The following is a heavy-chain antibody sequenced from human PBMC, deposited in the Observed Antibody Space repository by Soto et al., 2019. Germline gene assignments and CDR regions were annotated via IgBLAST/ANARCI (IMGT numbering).Heavy chain of an antibody. J-gene: IGHJ4*02. CDR2: ISYDGSNK. Sequence: QVQLVESGGGVVQPGRSLRLSCAASGFTFSSYAMHWVRQAPGKWLEWVAVISYDGSNKYYADSVKGRFTISRDNSKNALYRQMNSLRADDTSVYYCAIGGIVGATNVLDYCGQGTLGTVSS. V-gene: IGHV3-30-3*01. CDR1: GFTFSSYA. CDR3: AIGGIVGATNVLDY. D-gene: IGHD1-26*01.